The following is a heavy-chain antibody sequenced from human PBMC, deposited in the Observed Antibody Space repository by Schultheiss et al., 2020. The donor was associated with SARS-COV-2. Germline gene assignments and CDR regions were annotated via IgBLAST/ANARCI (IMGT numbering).Heavy chain of an antibody. CDR1: GFTFSNAW. CDR3: ARSAGIDWYFDL. V-gene: IGHV3-23*01. J-gene: IGHJ2*01. CDR2: ISGSGDST. Sequence: GGSLRLSCAASGFTFSNAWMSWVRQPPGKGLEWVSAISGSGDSTYYADSVKGRFTISRDNSKTTLYLQMNSLRSEDTGVYYCARSAGIDWYFDLWGRGTLVTVSS. D-gene: IGHD6-13*01.